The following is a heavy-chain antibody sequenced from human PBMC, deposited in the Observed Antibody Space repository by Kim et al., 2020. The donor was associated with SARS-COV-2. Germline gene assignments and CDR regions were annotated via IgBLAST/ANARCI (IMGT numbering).Heavy chain of an antibody. CDR3: ARNTWYNWNDRGDAFDI. J-gene: IGHJ3*02. Sequence: ASVKVSCKASGYTFTSYYMHWVRQAPGQGLEWMGIINPSGGSTSYAQKFQGRVTMTRDTSTSTVYMELSSLRSEDTAVYYCARNTWYNWNDRGDAFDIWGQGTMVTVSS. CDR2: INPSGGST. V-gene: IGHV1-46*01. D-gene: IGHD1-1*01. CDR1: GYTFTSYY.